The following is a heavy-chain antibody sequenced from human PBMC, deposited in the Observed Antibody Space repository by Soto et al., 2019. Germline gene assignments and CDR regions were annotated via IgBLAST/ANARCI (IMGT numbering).Heavy chain of an antibody. D-gene: IGHD2-2*02. Sequence: EVQLVQSGAEVKKPGESLKISCKGSGYSFTSYWIGWVRQMPGKGLEWMGIIYPGDSDTRYSPSFQGQVTISADKSISTAYLQWSSLKASDTAMYYCARKRYCSSTSCYNPFDYWGQGTLVTVSS. V-gene: IGHV5-51*01. CDR3: ARKRYCSSTSCYNPFDY. CDR2: IYPGDSDT. J-gene: IGHJ4*02. CDR1: GYSFTSYW.